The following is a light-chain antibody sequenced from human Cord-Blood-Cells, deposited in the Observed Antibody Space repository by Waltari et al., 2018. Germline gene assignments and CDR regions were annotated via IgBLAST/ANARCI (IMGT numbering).Light chain of an antibody. J-gene: IGLJ2*01. V-gene: IGLV2-23*03. CDR3: CSYAGSSTFVV. Sequence: QSALTQPASVSGSPGQSITISCTGTISDVGSYNLVSWYQQHPGKAPKLMIYEGSKRPSGVSNRFSGSKSGDTAVLTISGLQAEDEADYYCCSYAGSSTFVVFGGGTKLTVL. CDR1: ISDVGSYNL. CDR2: EGS.